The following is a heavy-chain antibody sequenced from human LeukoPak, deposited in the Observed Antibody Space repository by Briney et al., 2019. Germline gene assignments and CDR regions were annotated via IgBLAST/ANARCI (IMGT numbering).Heavy chain of an antibody. CDR2: IIPIFGTA. V-gene: IGHV1-69*13. Sequence: SVTVSCKASGGTFSSYAISWVRQAPGQGLEWMGGIIPIFGTANYAQKFQGRVTITADESTSTAYMELSSLRSEDTAVYYCARGASLRYYYDSSAQGYFDYWGQGTLVTVSS. D-gene: IGHD3-22*01. CDR3: ARGASLRYYYDSSAQGYFDY. CDR1: GGTFSSYA. J-gene: IGHJ4*02.